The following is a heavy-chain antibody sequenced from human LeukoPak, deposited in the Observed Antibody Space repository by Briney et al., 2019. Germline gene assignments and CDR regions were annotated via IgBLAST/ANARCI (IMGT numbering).Heavy chain of an antibody. V-gene: IGHV1-69*13. CDR2: IIPIFGTA. D-gene: IGHD2-2*01. CDR1: GGTFSSYA. Sequence: GASVKVSCKASGGTFSSYAISWVRQAPGQGLEWMGGIIPIFGTANYAQKFQGRVTITADESTSTAYMELSSLRSEDTAVYYCARPSPEIVVVPAAQPGNDAFDIWGQGTMVTVSS. J-gene: IGHJ3*02. CDR3: ARPSPEIVVVPAAQPGNDAFDI.